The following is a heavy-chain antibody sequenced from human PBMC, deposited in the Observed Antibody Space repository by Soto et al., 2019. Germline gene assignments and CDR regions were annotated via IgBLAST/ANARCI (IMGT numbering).Heavy chain of an antibody. V-gene: IGHV3-48*01. D-gene: IGHD5-18*01. CDR3: ASIDTAMVREAFDY. CDR1: GFTFSSYS. CDR2: ISSSSSTI. J-gene: IGHJ4*02. Sequence: GGSLRLSCAASGFTFSSYSMNWVRQAPGKGLEWVSYISSSSSTIYYADSVKGRFTISRDNAKNSLYLQMNSLRAEDTAVYYCASIDTAMVREAFDYWGQGTLVTVSS.